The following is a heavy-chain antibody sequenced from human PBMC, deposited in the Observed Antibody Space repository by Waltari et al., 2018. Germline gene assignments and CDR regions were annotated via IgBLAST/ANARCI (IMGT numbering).Heavy chain of an antibody. CDR2: VSSGSIYI. V-gene: IGHV3-21*01. CDR1: GFAFRSYT. D-gene: IGHD1-7*01. CDR3: VRGFLQHLSSWNYFDP. J-gene: IGHJ5*02. Sequence: EVQLVESGGGLVKPGGSLRLSCAASGFAFRSYTMNWVRQAPGQGLEWVSYVSSGSIYISYSDSVKGRFTISRDNAKNSLYLHMDSLRAEDTAVYYCVRGFLQHLSSWNYFDPWGQGTLVTVSS.